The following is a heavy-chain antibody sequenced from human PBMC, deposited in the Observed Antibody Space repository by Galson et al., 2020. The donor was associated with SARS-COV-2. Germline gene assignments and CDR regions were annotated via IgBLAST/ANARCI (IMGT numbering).Heavy chain of an antibody. Sequence: SQSSETLSLTCAVYGLSFSGHYWNWIRQSPGKGLEWVGEINHSGTTEYTSSLKTRVTMSVNRSKNQFSLKLLSVTAADTAVYYCLRASRPPVVRVLIGGTNNFEYWSQGTLVAVSS. V-gene: IGHV4-34*01. CDR1: GLSFSGHY. D-gene: IGHD2-15*01. CDR3: LRASRPPVVRVLIGGTNNFEY. J-gene: IGHJ4*02. CDR2: INHSGTT.